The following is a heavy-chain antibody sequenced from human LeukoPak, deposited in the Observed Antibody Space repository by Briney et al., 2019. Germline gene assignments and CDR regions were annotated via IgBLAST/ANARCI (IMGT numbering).Heavy chain of an antibody. CDR2: IRSKANNYAT. CDR1: GFTFSDSA. CDR3: TGRYFDWLY. Sequence: GRSLRLSCAASGFTFSDSAMHWVRQASGKGLEWVGRIRSKANNYATAYAASVKGRFTISRDDSDNTAYLEMNSLKTEDTAVYYCTGRYFDWLYWGQGTLVTVSS. J-gene: IGHJ4*02. V-gene: IGHV3-73*01. D-gene: IGHD3-9*01.